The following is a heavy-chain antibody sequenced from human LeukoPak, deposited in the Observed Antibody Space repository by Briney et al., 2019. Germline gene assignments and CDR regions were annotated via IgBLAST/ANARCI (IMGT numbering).Heavy chain of an antibody. CDR1: GFTFSSYA. D-gene: IGHD5-12*01. Sequence: GGSLRLSCAASGFTFSSYAMSWVRQAPGKGLEWVSTISGDGRSTYYADSVKGRFTISRDDSTDTLHLQMNSLRVEDSALYYCATDRGYSGYGVFDYWGQGTLVSVSS. J-gene: IGHJ4*02. CDR2: ISGDGRST. V-gene: IGHV3-23*01. CDR3: ATDRGYSGYGVFDY.